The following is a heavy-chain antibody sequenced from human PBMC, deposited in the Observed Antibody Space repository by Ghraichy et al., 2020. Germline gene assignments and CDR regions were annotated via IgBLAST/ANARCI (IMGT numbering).Heavy chain of an antibody. Sequence: GGSLRLSCAASGFTFSSYWMSWVRQAPGKGLEWVANIKQYGSEKYYVDSVKGRFTISRDNAKNSLYLQMNSLRAEDTAVYYCARERLSSSWDFDYWGQGTLVTVSS. CDR2: IKQYGSEK. CDR3: ARERLSSSWDFDY. CDR1: GFTFSSYW. J-gene: IGHJ4*02. V-gene: IGHV3-7*01. D-gene: IGHD6-13*01.